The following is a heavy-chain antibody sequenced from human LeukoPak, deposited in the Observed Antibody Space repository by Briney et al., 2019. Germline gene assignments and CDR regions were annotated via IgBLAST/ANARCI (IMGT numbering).Heavy chain of an antibody. Sequence: PGGSLRLSCAASGFTFSGSAMHWVRQASGKGLEWVGRIRSKANTYATAYAASVKGRFTISRDDSKNTAYLQMNSLKTEDTAMYYCIPNWSGYYSFDYWGQGTLVTVSS. V-gene: IGHV3-73*01. CDR2: IRSKANTYAT. J-gene: IGHJ4*02. CDR3: IPNWSGYYSFDY. CDR1: GFTFSGSA. D-gene: IGHD3-3*01.